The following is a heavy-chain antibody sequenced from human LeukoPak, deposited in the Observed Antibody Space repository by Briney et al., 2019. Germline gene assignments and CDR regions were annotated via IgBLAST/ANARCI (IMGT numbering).Heavy chain of an antibody. CDR1: GGSISSGGYY. J-gene: IGHJ3*02. CDR3: AREYDGGGYYYDAFDI. CDR2: IYYSGST. Sequence: PSETLSLTCTVSGGSISSGGYYWSWIRQHPGKGLEWIGYIYYSGSTYYNPSLKSRVTISVDTSKNQFSLKLSSVTAADTAVYYCAREYDGGGYYYDAFDIWGQGTMVTVSS. D-gene: IGHD3-22*01. V-gene: IGHV4-31*03.